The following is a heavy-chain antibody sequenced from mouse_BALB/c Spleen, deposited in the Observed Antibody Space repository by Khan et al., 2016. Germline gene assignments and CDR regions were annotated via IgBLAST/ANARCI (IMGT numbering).Heavy chain of an antibody. J-gene: IGHJ3*01. Sequence: VQLKESGPGLVKPSQSLSLTCTVTGYSITSDYARNWIRQFPGNKLEWMGYISYSGSTSYNPSLKSRISITRDTSKNQFFLQLNSVTTEDTATYYCARSLIYYYGSSPYWGQGTLVTVSA. CDR1: GYSITSDYA. D-gene: IGHD1-1*01. CDR2: ISYSGST. CDR3: ARSLIYYYGSSPY. V-gene: IGHV3-2*02.